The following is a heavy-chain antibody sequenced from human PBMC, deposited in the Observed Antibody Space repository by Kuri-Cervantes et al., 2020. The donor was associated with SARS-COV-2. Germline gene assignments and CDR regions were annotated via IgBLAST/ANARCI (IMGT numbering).Heavy chain of an antibody. CDR1: GFTFDDYA. CDR2: VRGKANNYAT. Sequence: GGSLRLSCAASGFTFDDYAMHWVRQASGKGLEWVGRVRGKANNYATAYAASVKGRFTISRDDSKNMAYLQMNSLQTEDTAVYYCTTLIDYWGQGALVTVSS. J-gene: IGHJ4*02. CDR3: TTLIDY. V-gene: IGHV3-73*01.